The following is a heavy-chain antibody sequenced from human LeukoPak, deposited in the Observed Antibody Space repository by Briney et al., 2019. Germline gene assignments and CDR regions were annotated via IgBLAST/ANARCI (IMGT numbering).Heavy chain of an antibody. J-gene: IGHJ5*02. V-gene: IGHV4-34*01. CDR1: GGSFSGYY. CDR2: INHSGST. Sequence: SETLSLTCAVYGGSFSGYYWSWIRQPPGKGLEWIGEINHSGSTNYNPSLKSRVTITVGTSKNQFSLKLSSVTAADTAVYYCARGGDYYDSSGYSSWGQGTLVTVSS. CDR3: ARGGDYYDSSGYSS. D-gene: IGHD3-22*01.